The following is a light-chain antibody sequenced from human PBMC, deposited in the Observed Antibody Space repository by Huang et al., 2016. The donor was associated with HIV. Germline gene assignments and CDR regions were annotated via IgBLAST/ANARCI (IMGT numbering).Light chain of an antibody. CDR3: HQYDIWPPA. J-gene: IGKJ4*01. V-gene: IGKV3-15*01. CDR1: QTVTKN. CDR2: GSS. Sequence: MTQSPAILSVSPGERASLSCRTSQTVTKNLAWYQHRPGQAPRVLIYGSSTRAAGVPARFSGNVSGTDFTLTISSLQSEDFGIYYCHQYDIWPPAFGGGTRVEVK.